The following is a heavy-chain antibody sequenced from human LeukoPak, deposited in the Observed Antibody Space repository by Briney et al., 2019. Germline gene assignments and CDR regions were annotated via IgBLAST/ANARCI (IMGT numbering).Heavy chain of an antibody. D-gene: IGHD3-16*01. V-gene: IGHV3-7*03. J-gene: IGHJ4*02. CDR3: ASWVGGGRYFDY. CDR2: IKQDGSEK. Sequence: GGSLRLSCAASGFTFSSYWMSWVRQAPGKGLEWVANIKQDGSEKYYVDPVKGRFTISRDNAKNSLYLQMNSLRAEDTAVYYCASWVGGGRYFDYWGQGTLVTVSS. CDR1: GFTFSSYW.